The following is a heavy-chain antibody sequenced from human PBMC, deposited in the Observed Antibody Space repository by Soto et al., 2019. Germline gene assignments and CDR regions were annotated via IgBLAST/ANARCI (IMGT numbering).Heavy chain of an antibody. J-gene: IGHJ6*02. V-gene: IGHV1-18*01. CDR2: INADYGNT. CDR1: GYTFYSHS. CDR3: TKCNPGDYYYGMDV. D-gene: IGHD1-26*01. Sequence: ASVKVSCKASGYTFYSHSISWVRQAPGQGLEWMGRINADYGNTQYAQKFRGRVTMTTDTSTTTVYMELTNLRSEDTAVYYCTKCNPGDYYYGMDVWGQGTTVTVSS.